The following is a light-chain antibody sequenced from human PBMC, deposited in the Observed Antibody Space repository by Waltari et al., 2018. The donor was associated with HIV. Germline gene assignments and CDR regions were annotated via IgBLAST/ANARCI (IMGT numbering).Light chain of an antibody. CDR1: SSNIENDN. CDR3: VGWDSRLSGYV. CDR2: KDT. V-gene: IGLV1-47*01. Sequence: QSVLTQPPSASGNPGQRVTTSCSGSSSNIENDNVSWYQQLTGAAPRLLIYKDTQRPSGVPDRFTGSKSGTSASLAISGLRSEDEADYYCVGWDSRLSGYVFGSGTKVTVL. J-gene: IGLJ1*01.